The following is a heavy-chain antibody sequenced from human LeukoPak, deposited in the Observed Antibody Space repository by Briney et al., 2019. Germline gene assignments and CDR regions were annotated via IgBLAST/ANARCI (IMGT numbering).Heavy chain of an antibody. J-gene: IGHJ5*02. CDR3: ARWGGVQFDP. Sequence: GASVKVSCKASGYTFTGYYMHWVRQAPGQGLEWMGWINTNTGETNYAQKFQGRVTMTRDTSISTVYMELTSLTSDDTAVYYCARWGGVQFDPWGQGTPVTVSS. D-gene: IGHD2-8*01. V-gene: IGHV1-2*02. CDR2: INTNTGET. CDR1: GYTFTGYY.